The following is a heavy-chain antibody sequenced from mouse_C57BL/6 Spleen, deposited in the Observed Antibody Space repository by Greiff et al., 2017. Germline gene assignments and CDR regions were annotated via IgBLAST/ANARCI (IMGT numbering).Heavy chain of an antibody. Sequence: DVMLVESEGGLVQPGSSMKLSCTASGFTFSDYYMAWVRQVPEKGLEWVANINYDGSSTYYLDSLKSRFIISRDNAKNILYLQMSSLKSEDTATYYCARGIYYDYDGGWFAYWGQGTLVTVSA. CDR3: ARGIYYDYDGGWFAY. J-gene: IGHJ3*01. CDR2: INYDGSST. V-gene: IGHV5-16*01. D-gene: IGHD2-4*01. CDR1: GFTFSDYY.